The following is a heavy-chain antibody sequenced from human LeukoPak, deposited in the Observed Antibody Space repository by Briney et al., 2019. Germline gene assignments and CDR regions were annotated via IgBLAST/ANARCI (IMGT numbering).Heavy chain of an antibody. Sequence: SETLSLTCTVSGGSLSGFYWSWIRQPPGAGLEWIGYVYYSGSTTYNPSLKSRVTISVDTSKNQFSLKLSSVTAADTAVYYCARVRRDGYNSPDYWGQGTLVTVSS. CDR1: GGSLSGFY. J-gene: IGHJ4*02. V-gene: IGHV4-59*01. D-gene: IGHD5-24*01. CDR2: VYYSGST. CDR3: ARVRRDGYNSPDY.